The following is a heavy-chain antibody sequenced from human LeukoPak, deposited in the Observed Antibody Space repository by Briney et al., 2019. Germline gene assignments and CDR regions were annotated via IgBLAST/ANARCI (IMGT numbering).Heavy chain of an antibody. CDR3: AKDMKPYYYGSGRGAFDI. CDR2: ISGSGGST. D-gene: IGHD3-10*01. Sequence: GGSLRLSCAASGFTFESYDMSWVRQAPGKGLEWVSAISGSGGSTYYADSVKGRFTISRDNSKNTLYLQMNSLRAEDTAVYYCAKDMKPYYYGSGRGAFDIWGQGTMVTVSS. V-gene: IGHV3-23*01. CDR1: GFTFESYD. J-gene: IGHJ3*02.